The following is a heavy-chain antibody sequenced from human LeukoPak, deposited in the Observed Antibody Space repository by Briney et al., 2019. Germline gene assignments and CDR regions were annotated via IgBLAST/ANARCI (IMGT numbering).Heavy chain of an antibody. Sequence: GGSLRLSCAASGFTFSSYSMNWVRQAPGKGLEWVSSISSSSSYIYYADSVKGRFTISRDNAKNSLYLQMNSLRAEDTAVYYCAKGGLVVGATKNAFDIWGQGTMVTVSS. CDR2: ISSSSSYI. D-gene: IGHD1-26*01. J-gene: IGHJ3*02. CDR1: GFTFSSYS. V-gene: IGHV3-21*01. CDR3: AKGGLVVGATKNAFDI.